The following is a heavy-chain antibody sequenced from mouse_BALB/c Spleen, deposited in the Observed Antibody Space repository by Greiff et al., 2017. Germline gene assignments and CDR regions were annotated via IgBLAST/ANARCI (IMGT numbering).Heavy chain of an antibody. CDR3: ARGLYDGYLYAMDY. Sequence: VKLVESGPGLVAPSQSLSITCTVSGFSLTSYGVHWVRQPPGKGLEWLGVIWAGGSTNYNSALMSRLSISKDNSKSKVFLKMNSLQTDDTAMYYCARGLYDGYLYAMDYWGQGTSVTVSS. CDR1: GFSLTSYG. CDR2: IWAGGST. D-gene: IGHD2-3*01. J-gene: IGHJ4*01. V-gene: IGHV2-9*02.